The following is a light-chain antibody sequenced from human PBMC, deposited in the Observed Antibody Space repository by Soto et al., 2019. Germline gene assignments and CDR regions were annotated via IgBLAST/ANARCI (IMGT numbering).Light chain of an antibody. CDR2: AAS. J-gene: IGKJ1*01. CDR3: GQFVSAPPRT. Sequence: EIVLTQSPGTLSLSPGERATLSCRACQSVTSSYLAWYQQEPGQAPRLLIYAASSRATGIPDRFSGSGSGTDFTLTISRLEPEDFAVYYCGQFVSAPPRTFGQGTKV. V-gene: IGKV3-20*01. CDR1: QSVTSSY.